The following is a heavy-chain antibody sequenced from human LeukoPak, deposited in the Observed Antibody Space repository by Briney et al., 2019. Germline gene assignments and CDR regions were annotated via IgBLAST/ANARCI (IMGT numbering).Heavy chain of an antibody. CDR3: ASGTGEDAFDI. CDR1: GFTFSSYA. J-gene: IGHJ3*02. Sequence: PGGSLRLSCAASGFTFSSYAMSWVRQAPGKGLEWVSAISGSGGSTGYADSVKGRFTISRDNAKNSLYLQMNSLRAEDTALYHCASGTGEDAFDIWGQGTMVTVSS. D-gene: IGHD3-10*01. V-gene: IGHV3-20*01. CDR2: ISGSGGST.